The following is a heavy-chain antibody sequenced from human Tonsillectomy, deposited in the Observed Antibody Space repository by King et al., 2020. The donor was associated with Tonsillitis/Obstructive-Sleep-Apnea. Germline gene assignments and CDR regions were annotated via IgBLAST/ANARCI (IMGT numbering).Heavy chain of an antibody. Sequence: QLVQSGAEVKKPGASVKVSCKASGYTFTTYGISWVRQAPGQGLEWMGWISVYCGNTDYAQKFQGRVTMTTDTSTTTAYMELRSLRSDDTAVYYCARSEQQWLAPLGWFDPWGQGTLVTVSS. J-gene: IGHJ5*02. V-gene: IGHV1-18*01. CDR2: ISVYCGNT. D-gene: IGHD6-19*01. CDR1: GYTFTTYG. CDR3: ARSEQQWLAPLGWFDP.